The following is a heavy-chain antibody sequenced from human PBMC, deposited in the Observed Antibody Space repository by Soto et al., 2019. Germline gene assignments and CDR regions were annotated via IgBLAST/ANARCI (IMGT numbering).Heavy chain of an antibody. CDR2: IRSKTDGGTT. CDR3: TTTRPGTNVFDN. Sequence: EVQLVESGGGLVEPGGSLRLSCAASGITFSNAWMNWVRKAPGKGLEYIGRIRSKTDGGTTEYAAPVEGRFTVSRDDSKNTLYRQMSGLKTEDTAVYYCTTTRPGTNVFDNWGQGTLVTVSS. D-gene: IGHD6-13*01. J-gene: IGHJ3*02. CDR1: GITFSNAW. V-gene: IGHV3-15*01.